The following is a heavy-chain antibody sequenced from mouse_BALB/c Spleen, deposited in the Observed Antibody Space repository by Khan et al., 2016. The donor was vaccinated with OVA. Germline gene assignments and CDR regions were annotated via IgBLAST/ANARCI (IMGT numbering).Heavy chain of an antibody. V-gene: IGHV2-6-5*01. CDR1: GFSLTDYA. CDR3: ARDPPYYSMDY. CDR2: IWVSGSK. J-gene: IGHJ4*01. Sequence: QVQLKESGPGLVAPSQSLSITCTVSGFSLTDYAVSWIRQPPGKGLEWLGVIWVSGSKYYNSVLKPRLSISKDHSKSQVFLKMNSLQTDDTAMYFCARDPPYYSMDYWGQGTSVTVSS.